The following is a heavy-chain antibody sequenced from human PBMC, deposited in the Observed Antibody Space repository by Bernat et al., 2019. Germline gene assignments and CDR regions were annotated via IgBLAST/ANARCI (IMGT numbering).Heavy chain of an antibody. J-gene: IGHJ4*02. V-gene: IGHV3-74*01. D-gene: IGHD5/OR15-5a*01. Sequence: EVKLVESGGGLIQPGGSLRLSCAASGFTFSGDWMHWVRQVPGKGLVWVSRINGDGTITDYADSVKGRFTISRDNAKNTLYLQMNSLRVEDTDVYYCVRSVSGAAGFFDYRGPGSLVAVSS. CDR3: VRSVSGAAGFFDY. CDR2: INGDGTIT. CDR1: GFTFSGDW.